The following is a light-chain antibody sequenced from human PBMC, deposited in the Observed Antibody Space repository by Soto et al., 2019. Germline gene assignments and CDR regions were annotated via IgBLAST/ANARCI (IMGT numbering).Light chain of an antibody. J-gene: IGLJ2*01. V-gene: IGLV1-51*01. CDR3: GTWDSSLSVVL. CDR2: DNN. Sequence: QSVLTQPPSVSAAPGQKVTISCSGSSSNIGENYVSWYQQVPGTAPRRLIYDNNKRPSGIPDRFSGSKSDTSATLGITGLQTGDEADYYCGTWDSSLSVVLFGGGTQLTVL. CDR1: SSNIGENY.